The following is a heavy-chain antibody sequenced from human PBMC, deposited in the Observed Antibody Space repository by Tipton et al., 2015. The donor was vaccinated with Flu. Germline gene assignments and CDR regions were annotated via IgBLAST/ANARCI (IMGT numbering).Heavy chain of an antibody. CDR1: GLTVSGNY. CDR3: ARVSYGSGSYSLDL. V-gene: IGHV3-66*01. J-gene: IGHJ6*04. D-gene: IGHD3-10*01. CDR2: IYSGGST. Sequence: SLRLSCAASGLTVSGNYMTWVRQAPGKGLEWVSIIYSGGSTFYADSVKGRFTISRDKSKNTLFLQMNSLRGEDTAVYYCARVSYGSGSYSLDLWGIGTTVPVSS.